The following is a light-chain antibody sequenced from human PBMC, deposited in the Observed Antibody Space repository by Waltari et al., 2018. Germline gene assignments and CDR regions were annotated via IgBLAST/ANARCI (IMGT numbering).Light chain of an antibody. CDR3: VQAIAFPYS. Sequence: DVVMTQTPLSLPITPGEPASISCRSSQSLLHSNGNTYLHCYLQKPGQSPQLLIYGGSNRASGGPDRFSGSGSGTDFTLKISKVEAEDVGVYYCVQAIAFPYSFGQGTKVEIK. J-gene: IGKJ2*03. CDR2: GGS. V-gene: IGKV2-40*01. CDR1: QSLLHSNGNTY.